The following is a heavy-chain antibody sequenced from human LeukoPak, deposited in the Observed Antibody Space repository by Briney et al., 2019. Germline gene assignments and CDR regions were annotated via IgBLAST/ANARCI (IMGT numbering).Heavy chain of an antibody. D-gene: IGHD3-3*01. V-gene: IGHV5-51*01. J-gene: IGHJ4*02. CDR3: ARLHITVSPRAFDY. CDR1: GYIFTTYW. CDR2: IYPGDSDT. Sequence: KSGESLQISCQGSGYIFTTYWIGWVRRMPGKGLEWMGIIYPGDSDTRYSPSFQGQVTISADKSISTAYLQWSSLKASDTAMYYCARLHITVSPRAFDYWGQGTLVTVSS.